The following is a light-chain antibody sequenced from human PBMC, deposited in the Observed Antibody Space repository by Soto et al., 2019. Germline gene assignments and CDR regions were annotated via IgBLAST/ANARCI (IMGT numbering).Light chain of an antibody. J-gene: IGLJ1*01. Sequence: SALTQPASGSGSPGQSITISCTGTSSDVGGYDYVSWYQQHPGKAPKLMIYDVSNRPSGVSDRFSGSKSGNTASLTISGLQAEDEADSYCSSYTSRSTLVFGTGTKVTVL. CDR2: DVS. CDR3: SSYTSRSTLV. V-gene: IGLV2-14*01. CDR1: SSDVGGYDY.